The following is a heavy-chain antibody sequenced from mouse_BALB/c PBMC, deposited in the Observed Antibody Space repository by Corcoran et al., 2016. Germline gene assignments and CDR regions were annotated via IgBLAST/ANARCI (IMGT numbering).Heavy chain of an antibody. V-gene: IGHV1-26*01. Sequence: EVQLQQSGPELVKPGASVQISCKASGYSFTGYYMHWVKQSHVKSLEWIGRINPYNGATSYNQNFKDKASLTVDKSSSTAYMELHSLTSEDSAVYYCSRCLRYYSDYWGQGTTLTVSS. CDR3: SRCLRYYSDY. J-gene: IGHJ2*01. D-gene: IGHD1-1*01. CDR2: INPYNGAT. CDR1: GYSFTGYY.